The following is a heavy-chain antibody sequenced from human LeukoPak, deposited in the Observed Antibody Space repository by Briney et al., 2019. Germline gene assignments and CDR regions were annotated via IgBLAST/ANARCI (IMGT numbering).Heavy chain of an antibody. Sequence: PSETLSLTCTVSGGSISSDDYYWNWIRQPPGKGLEWIGYIYYSGSTYYNPSLKSRVTISVDTSKNQFSLKLSSVTAADTAVYYCASLGITAAGRVDYWGQGTLVTVSS. D-gene: IGHD6-13*01. CDR2: IYYSGST. CDR1: GGSISSDDYY. CDR3: ASLGITAAGRVDY. J-gene: IGHJ4*02. V-gene: IGHV4-30-4*08.